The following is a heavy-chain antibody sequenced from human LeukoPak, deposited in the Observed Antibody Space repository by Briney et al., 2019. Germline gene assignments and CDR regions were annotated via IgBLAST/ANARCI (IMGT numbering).Heavy chain of an antibody. D-gene: IGHD3-10*01. CDR1: GFTFSSYA. Sequence: GGSLRLSCAASGFTFSSYAMSWVRQAPGKGLEWVSAISGSGGSTYYADSVKGRFTISRDNSKNTLYLQMNSLRAEDTAVYYCARGAVGNMVRGVIDYWGQGTLVTVSS. CDR3: ARGAVGNMVRGVIDY. J-gene: IGHJ4*02. CDR2: ISGSGGST. V-gene: IGHV3-23*01.